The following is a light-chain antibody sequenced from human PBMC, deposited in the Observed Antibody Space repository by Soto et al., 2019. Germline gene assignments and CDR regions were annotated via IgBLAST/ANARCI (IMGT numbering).Light chain of an antibody. CDR1: SSDVGTRNF. J-gene: IGLJ1*01. V-gene: IGLV2-14*01. CDR3: SSYTDSTNYV. Sequence: QSALTQPASVSGSPGQSITISCTGTSSDVGTRNFVSWYQQHPGKAPKLMIYQVTNRPSGVSNRFSGSKSGNTASLTISGLQAEDEADYYCSSYTDSTNYVFXTGTKRTV. CDR2: QVT.